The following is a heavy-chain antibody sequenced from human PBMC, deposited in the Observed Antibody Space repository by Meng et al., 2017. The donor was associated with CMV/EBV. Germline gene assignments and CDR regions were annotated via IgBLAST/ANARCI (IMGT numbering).Heavy chain of an antibody. V-gene: IGHV1-8*01. J-gene: IGHJ4*02. D-gene: IGHD6-6*01. Sequence: TSYDINGVRQATGQGLEWMGWMNPNSGNTGYAQKFQGRVTMTRNTSISTAYMELSSLRSEDTAVYYCARVEYSSSSWMFAAMTSLDYWGQGTLVTVSS. CDR2: MNPNSGNT. CDR1: TSYD. CDR3: ARVEYSSSSWMFAAMTSLDY.